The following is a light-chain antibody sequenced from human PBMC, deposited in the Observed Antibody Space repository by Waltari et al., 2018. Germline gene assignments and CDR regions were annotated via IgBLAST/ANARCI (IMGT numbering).Light chain of an antibody. CDR3: SSQTLDGLVL. J-gene: IGLJ2*01. V-gene: IGLV2-14*03. Sequence: QSALTQPASVSGSPGQSITISCSGLGSAAGASESVSWHQHHPDKAPQVIIYDVTHRPSGDSDRFSASKSANTASLTISRLQPEDEADYYCSSQTLDGLVLFGGGTRLTVL. CDR2: DVT. CDR1: GSAAGASES.